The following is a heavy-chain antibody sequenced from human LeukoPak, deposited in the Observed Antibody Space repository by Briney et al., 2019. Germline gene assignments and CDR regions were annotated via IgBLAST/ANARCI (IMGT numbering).Heavy chain of an antibody. D-gene: IGHD2-8*02. V-gene: IGHV3-73*01. Sequence: GGSLRLSCAASGFTFSGSAMHWVRQASGKGLGWVGRIRSKANSYATAYAASVKGRFTISRDDSKNTAYLQMNSLKTEDTAVYYCTSGTVLVTRWGQGTLVTVSS. CDR1: GFTFSGSA. CDR3: TSGTVLVTR. J-gene: IGHJ4*02. CDR2: IRSKANSYAT.